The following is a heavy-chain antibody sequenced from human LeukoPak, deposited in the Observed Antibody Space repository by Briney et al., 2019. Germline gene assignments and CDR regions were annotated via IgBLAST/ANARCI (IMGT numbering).Heavy chain of an antibody. D-gene: IGHD3-16*01. CDR1: GYTFTGYY. V-gene: IGHV1-2*02. Sequence: ASVKVSCKASGYTFTGYYMHWVRQAPGQGLEWIGWINANSGGTNYAQKCQGRVTMTRDTSISTAYMELSRVKADATSVYYCARSLGTPDYWGQGTLVTVSS. CDR3: ARSLGTPDY. J-gene: IGHJ4*02. CDR2: INANSGGT.